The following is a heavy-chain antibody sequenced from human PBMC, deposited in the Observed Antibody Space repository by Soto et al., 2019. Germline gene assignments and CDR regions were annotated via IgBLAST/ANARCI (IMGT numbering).Heavy chain of an antibody. CDR1: GGSFSTYG. Sequence: QVQLVQSGAAVKKPGSSVKVSCQASGGSFSTYGLSWVRQAPGPGREWMGGFIPVFTTAKYAQKFQGRVSITADESTDTAYMELSSLRSEDTAVYFCARDGVDVSRTTVRHGALDIWGQGTVVTVSS. J-gene: IGHJ3*02. D-gene: IGHD4-17*01. CDR3: ARDGVDVSRTTVRHGALDI. CDR2: FIPVFTTA. V-gene: IGHV1-69*01.